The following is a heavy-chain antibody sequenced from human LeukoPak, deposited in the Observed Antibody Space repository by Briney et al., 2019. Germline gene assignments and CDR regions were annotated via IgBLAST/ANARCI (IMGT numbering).Heavy chain of an antibody. J-gene: IGHJ4*02. Sequence: PGGSLRLSCAASGFTFSSYWMSWVRQAPGKGLEWVANIKQDGSEKYYVDSVKGRFTFPRDDAKNSLYLQMNSLRAEDTAVYYCARSRFYFDYWGQGTLVTVSS. CDR1: GFTFSSYW. CDR3: ARSRFYFDY. V-gene: IGHV3-7*01. CDR2: IKQDGSEK.